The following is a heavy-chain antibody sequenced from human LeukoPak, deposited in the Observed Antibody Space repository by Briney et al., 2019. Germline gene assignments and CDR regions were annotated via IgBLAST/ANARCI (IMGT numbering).Heavy chain of an antibody. J-gene: IGHJ4*02. CDR2: IWFDGSAE. Sequence: PGGSLRLSCAASGFTFSSHGMRWVRQAPGKGLEWVSIIWFDGSAEYYADSVKGRFTISRDNSKNTLYLQKNSLRPEHTAVCYCGTDGGYHSSGPFDYWGQGTLVTVSS. V-gene: IGHV3-33*01. CDR1: GFTFSSHG. CDR3: GTDGGYHSSGPFDY. D-gene: IGHD3-22*01.